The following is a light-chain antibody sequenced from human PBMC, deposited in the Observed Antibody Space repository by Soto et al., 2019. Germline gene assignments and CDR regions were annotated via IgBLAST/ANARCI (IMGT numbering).Light chain of an antibody. CDR1: QSVLYSSNNKNY. Sequence: DIMLPPSPDSLAVSLGERATINCRSSQSVLYSSNNKNYLAWYQQKSGQPPKLLIYWASTRESGVPDRFSGSGSGTDFTLTISSLQAEDVTVYYCQQYYSPPLTFGHGTKVDNK. J-gene: IGKJ1*01. V-gene: IGKV4-1*01. CDR2: WAS. CDR3: QQYYSPPLT.